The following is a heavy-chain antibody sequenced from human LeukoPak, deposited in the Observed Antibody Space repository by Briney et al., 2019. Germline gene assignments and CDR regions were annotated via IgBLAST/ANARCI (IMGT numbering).Heavy chain of an antibody. CDR2: ISAYNGNT. CDR3: ARVPGDVWGSYRFPPFDY. CDR1: GYTFTSYG. D-gene: IGHD3-16*02. V-gene: IGHV1-18*01. J-gene: IGHJ4*02. Sequence: ASVKVSCKASGYTFTSYGISWVRQAPGQGLEWMGWISAYNGNTNYAQKLQGRVTMTTDTSTSTAYMALRSLRSDDTAVYYCARVPGDVWGSYRFPPFDYWGQGTLVTVSS.